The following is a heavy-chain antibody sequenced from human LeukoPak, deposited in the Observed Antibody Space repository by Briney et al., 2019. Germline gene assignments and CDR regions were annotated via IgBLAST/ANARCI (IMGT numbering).Heavy chain of an antibody. J-gene: IGHJ3*02. CDR1: GGSISSYY. CDR3: AREPYGSLDAFDI. D-gene: IGHD6-13*01. V-gene: IGHV4-59*01. CDR2: IYYSGST. Sequence: SETLSLTCTVSGGSISSYYWSWIRQPPGKGLEWIGYIYYSGSTNYNPSLKSRVTISVDTSKNQFSLKLSSVTAADTAVYYCAREPYGSLDAFDIWGQGTKVTVSS.